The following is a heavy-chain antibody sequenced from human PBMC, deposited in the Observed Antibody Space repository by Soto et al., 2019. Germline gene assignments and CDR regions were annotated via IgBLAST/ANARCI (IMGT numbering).Heavy chain of an antibody. V-gene: IGHV4-31*03. CDR2: IHQNDGA. Sequence: VVLQESGPGLVKPTQTLSLTCSVSGGSVSSGGYYWAWIRLHPERGLDRRHPGWGMEWSGYIHQNDGAYNNPPLKSRASLSVDTSKSVFSLRLTSVAAADTAVYYCARDQGGELDYWGQGILVTVS. CDR1: GGSVSSGGYY. J-gene: IGHJ4*02. D-gene: IGHD2-15*01. CDR3: ARDQGGELDY.